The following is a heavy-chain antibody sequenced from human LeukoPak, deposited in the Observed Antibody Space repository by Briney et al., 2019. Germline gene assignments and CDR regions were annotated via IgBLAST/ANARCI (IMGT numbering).Heavy chain of an antibody. V-gene: IGHV4-4*09. CDR2: IYTSGST. D-gene: IGHD1-26*01. CDR1: GGSISSYY. J-gene: IGHJ4*02. CDR3: ARSGSYGGGIDY. Sequence: SETLSLTCTVSGGSISSYYWSWIRQPPGKGLEWIGYIYTSGSTNYNPSLKSRVTISVDTSKNQFSLKLSSVTAADTAVYYYARSGSYGGGIDYWGQGTLVTVSS.